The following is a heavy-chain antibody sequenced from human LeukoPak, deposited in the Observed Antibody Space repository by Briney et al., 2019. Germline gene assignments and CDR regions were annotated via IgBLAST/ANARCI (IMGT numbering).Heavy chain of an antibody. J-gene: IGHJ3*02. CDR1: GITFSRYW. CDR3: ATTMWDEGAFDI. CDR2: IKQDGSEK. D-gene: IGHD3-10*02. V-gene: IGHV3-7*02. Sequence: QTGGSLRLSCAASGITFSRYWMSWVRQAPGKGLEWVANIKQDGSEKYYVDSVKGRFTISRDNAKNSLLLQMNSLRAEDTAVYYCATTMWDEGAFDIWGQGTMVTVSS.